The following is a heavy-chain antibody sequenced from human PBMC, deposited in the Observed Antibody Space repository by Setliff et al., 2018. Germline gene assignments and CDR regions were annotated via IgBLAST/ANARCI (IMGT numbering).Heavy chain of an antibody. Sequence: GGSLRLSCAASGFRFSDLYMSWVRQVPGKGLEWLSKISGDGNTVYYADSVRGRFTISRDNAKNSLYLQMVSLRGEDTGVYFCAALDWGENFYNVDVWGKGTTVTVSS. CDR3: AALDWGENFYNVDV. J-gene: IGHJ6*03. CDR2: ISGDGNTV. V-gene: IGHV3-11*04. CDR1: GFRFSDLY. D-gene: IGHD7-27*01.